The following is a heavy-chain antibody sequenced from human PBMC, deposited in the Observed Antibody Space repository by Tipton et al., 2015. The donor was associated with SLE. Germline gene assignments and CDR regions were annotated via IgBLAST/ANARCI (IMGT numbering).Heavy chain of an antibody. D-gene: IGHD6-13*01. CDR3: ASMQVGSRLN. V-gene: IGHV4-39*01. CDR1: GGSISSSTSYY. J-gene: IGHJ4*02. CDR2: LYYTGSP. Sequence: TLSLTCAVYGGSISSSTSYYWAWIRQPPGKGLEWIGSLYYTGSPYYNPSLKSRVTIPVDTSKNEISLKVTSVTAADTAVYYCASMQVGSRLNWGQGTLVTVSS.